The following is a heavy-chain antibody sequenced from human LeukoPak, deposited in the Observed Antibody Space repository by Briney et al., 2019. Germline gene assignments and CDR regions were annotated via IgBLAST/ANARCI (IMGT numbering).Heavy chain of an antibody. V-gene: IGHV3-49*01. CDR2: IRSKLYGGTT. J-gene: IGHJ4*02. CDR1: GFTFGDYA. D-gene: IGHD3-16*01. Sequence: GGSLRLSCTASGFTFGDYAMSWFRQAPGKGLEWVSFIRSKLYGGTTEHAASVKGRFTISRDGFRRIAYLHMNSLKTEDTALYYCTRGASVRAPLLHWGQGALVTVSS. CDR3: TRGASVRAPLLH.